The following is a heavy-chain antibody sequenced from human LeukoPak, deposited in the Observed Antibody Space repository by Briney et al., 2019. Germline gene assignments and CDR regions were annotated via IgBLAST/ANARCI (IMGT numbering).Heavy chain of an antibody. D-gene: IGHD4-17*01. CDR2: SSSSYT. J-gene: IGHJ4*02. CDR3: ARLARRVYSDPTVSYFDY. V-gene: IGHV3-11*06. CDR1: GFAFSDYY. Sequence: PGGSLRLSCAASGFAFSDYYMSSSSSYTNYADSVKGRFTISRDNVKNSLYLQMNSLRAEDTAVYYCARLARRVYSDPTVSYFDYWGQGTLVTVSS.